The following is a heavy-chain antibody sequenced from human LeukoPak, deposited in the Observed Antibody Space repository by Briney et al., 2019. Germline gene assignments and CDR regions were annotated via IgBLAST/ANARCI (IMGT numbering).Heavy chain of an antibody. V-gene: IGHV3-23*01. Sequence: GESLRLSCAASELTFSTYAMSWVRQAPGKGLEWVSAISGSGGSTYYADSVKGRFTISRDNSKNTLYLQMNSLRAEDTAVYYCARRKGYSSGIDYWGQGTLVTVSS. J-gene: IGHJ4*02. CDR3: ARRKGYSSGIDY. CDR2: ISGSGGST. D-gene: IGHD6-19*01. CDR1: ELTFSTYA.